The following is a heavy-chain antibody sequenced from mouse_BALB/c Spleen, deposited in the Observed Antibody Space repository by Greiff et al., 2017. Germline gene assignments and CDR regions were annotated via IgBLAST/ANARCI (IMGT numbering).Heavy chain of an antibody. CDR3: ARGVDYYGSSYGAMDY. J-gene: IGHJ4*01. V-gene: IGHV3-2*02. D-gene: IGHD1-1*01. CDR1: GYSITSDYA. CDR2: ISYSGST. Sequence: EVQLQESGPGLVKPSQSLSLTCTVTGYSITSDYAWNWIRQFPGNKLEWMGYISYSGSTSYNPSLKSRISITRDTSKNQFFLQLNSVTTEDTATYYCARGVDYYGSSYGAMDYWGQGTSVTVSS.